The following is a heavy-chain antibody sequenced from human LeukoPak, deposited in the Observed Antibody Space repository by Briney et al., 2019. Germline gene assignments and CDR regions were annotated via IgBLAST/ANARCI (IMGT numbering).Heavy chain of an antibody. CDR1: GGSISSYY. CDR3: AREGSGTMVRGVIPSNWFDP. V-gene: IGHV4-4*07. Sequence: PSETLSLTCTVSGGSISSYYWSWIRQPAGKGLEWIGRIYTSGSTNYNPSLKSRVTMSVDTSKNQFSLKLSSVTAADTAVYYCAREGSGTMVRGVIPSNWFDPWGQGTLVTVSS. J-gene: IGHJ5*02. CDR2: IYTSGST. D-gene: IGHD3-10*01.